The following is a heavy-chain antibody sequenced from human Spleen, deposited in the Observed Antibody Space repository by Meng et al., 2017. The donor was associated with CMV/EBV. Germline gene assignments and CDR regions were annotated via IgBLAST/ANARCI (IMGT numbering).Heavy chain of an antibody. CDR1: GFTFSDYS. Sequence: GGSLRLSCAASGFTFSDYSMHWVRQAPGKGLEWVAVISYDGTNKFYADSVKGRFTISRDNSKNTLYLQMNSLRAEDTAVYYCARGLVAYCISSSCYAPVGYWGQGTLVTVSS. J-gene: IGHJ4*02. CDR3: ARGLVAYCISSSCYAPVGY. V-gene: IGHV3-30-3*01. D-gene: IGHD3-22*01. CDR2: ISYDGTNK.